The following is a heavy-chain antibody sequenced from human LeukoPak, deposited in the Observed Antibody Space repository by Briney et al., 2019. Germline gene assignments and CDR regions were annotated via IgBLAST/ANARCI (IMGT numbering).Heavy chain of an antibody. CDR2: INSDGSST. V-gene: IGHV3-74*03. D-gene: IGHD6-13*01. CDR3: TRAYQQHLINWFDP. Sequence: HPGGSLRLSCVASGFTFSNSWMHWVRRAPGKGLVWVARINSDGSSTTYADSVKGRFTISRDNAKNTLYLQMNSLRVDDTAEYYCTRAYQQHLINWFDPWGQGTLVTVSS. CDR1: GFTFSNSW. J-gene: IGHJ5*02.